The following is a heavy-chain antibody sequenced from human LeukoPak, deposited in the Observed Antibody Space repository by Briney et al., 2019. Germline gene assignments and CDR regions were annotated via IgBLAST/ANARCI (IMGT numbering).Heavy chain of an antibody. D-gene: IGHD3-10*01. CDR3: ARDGSGSYYNLPFVY. CDR1: GFTFSSYE. V-gene: IGHV3-48*03. J-gene: IGHJ4*02. CDR2: ISSSGSTI. Sequence: GGSLRLSCAASGFTFSSYEMNWVRQAPGKGLEWVSYISSSGSTIYYADSVKGRFTISRDNAKNSLYLQMNSLRAEDTAVYYCARDGSGSYYNLPFVYWGQGTLVTVSS.